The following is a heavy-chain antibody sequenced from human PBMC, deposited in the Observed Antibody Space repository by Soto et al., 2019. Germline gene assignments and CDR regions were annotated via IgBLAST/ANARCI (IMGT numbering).Heavy chain of an antibody. D-gene: IGHD3-3*01. CDR1: GYTFTEFD. V-gene: IGHV1-8*01. J-gene: IGHJ4*02. CDR3: ARVVRFFGGHAGY. CDR2: MNTNTGNT. Sequence: QVLLVQSGADVKKPGASVKVSCKTSGYTFTEFDINWVRQAPGQGLEWMGWMNTNTGNTGYAQKFQGRVTMTRDTSISTAYMELRRLXXXXTAVYYCARVVRFFGGHAGYWGQGTLVTVSS.